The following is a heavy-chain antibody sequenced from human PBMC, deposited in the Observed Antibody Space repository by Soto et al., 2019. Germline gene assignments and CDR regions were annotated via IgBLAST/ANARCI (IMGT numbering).Heavy chain of an antibody. V-gene: IGHV4-30-4*01. CDR3: ARATRCDGVAKSDY. CDR1: GGSISSGDYY. CDR2: IYYSGST. J-gene: IGHJ4*02. D-gene: IGHD2-8*01. Sequence: PSETLSLTCTVSGGSISSGDYYWSWIRQPPGKGLEWIGYIYYSGSTYYNPSLKSRVTISVDTSKNQFSLKLSSVTAADTAVYYCARATRCDGVAKSDYWGQGTLVTVSS.